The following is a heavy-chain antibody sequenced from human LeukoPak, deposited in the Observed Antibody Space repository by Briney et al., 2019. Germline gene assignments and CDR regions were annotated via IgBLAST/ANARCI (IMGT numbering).Heavy chain of an antibody. CDR2: INHSGST. CDR3: ASSPMWFGELFGSYYMDV. CDR1: GFTFSSYS. Sequence: PGGSLRLSCAASGFTFSSYSMNWVRQAPGKGLEWIGEINHSGSTNYNPSLKSRVTISVDTSKNQFSLKVSSVTAADTAVYYCASSPMWFGELFGSYYMDVWGKGTTVTISS. V-gene: IGHV4-34*01. D-gene: IGHD3-10*01. J-gene: IGHJ6*03.